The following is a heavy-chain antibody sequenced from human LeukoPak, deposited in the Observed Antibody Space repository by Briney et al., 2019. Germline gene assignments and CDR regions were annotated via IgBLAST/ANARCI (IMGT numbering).Heavy chain of an antibody. CDR1: RITFSSYA. CDR3: AKHYDFWNGHFDY. D-gene: IGHD3-3*01. Sequence: GGSLRLSCAASRITFSSYAMSWVRQAPGKGLEWVSAISGSGGATNYADSVKGRLTISRDNSKNTLYLQMNSLRVEDTAIYYCAKHYDFWNGHFDYWGQGTLVTVSS. V-gene: IGHV3-23*01. CDR2: ISGSGGAT. J-gene: IGHJ4*02.